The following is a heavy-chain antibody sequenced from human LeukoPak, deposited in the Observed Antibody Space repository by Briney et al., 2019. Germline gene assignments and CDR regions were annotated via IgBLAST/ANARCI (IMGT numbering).Heavy chain of an antibody. CDR1: GGSISSSSYY. CDR2: IYYSGST. Sequence: SETLSLTCTVSGGSISSSSYYWGWIRQPPGKGLEWIGNIYYSGSTYYNPSLKSRVTISVDTSRNQFSLKVSSVTAADTAVYYCAGHPREISGTTGRGYWGQGTLVTVSS. V-gene: IGHV4-39*01. CDR3: AGHPREISGTTGRGY. D-gene: IGHD1-20*01. J-gene: IGHJ4*02.